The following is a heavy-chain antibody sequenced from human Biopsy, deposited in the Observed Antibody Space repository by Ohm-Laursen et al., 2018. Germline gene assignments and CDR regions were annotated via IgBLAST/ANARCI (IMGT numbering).Heavy chain of an antibody. CDR1: GFSLSSTGMR. J-gene: IGHJ4*01. Sequence: TQTLTLTCSFSGFSLSSTGMRISWVRQPPGKALECLGRIDWDDDKFYSPSLETRLSLSKDTATNQVVLTLTDVDPEDTATYYCARTRAHNFGALEFWSQGILVTVSS. CDR3: ARTRAHNFGALEF. V-gene: IGHV2-70*04. CDR2: IDWDDDK. D-gene: IGHD1-1*01.